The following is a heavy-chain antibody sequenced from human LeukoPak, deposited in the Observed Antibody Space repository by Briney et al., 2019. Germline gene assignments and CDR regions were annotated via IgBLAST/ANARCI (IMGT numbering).Heavy chain of an antibody. V-gene: IGHV3-74*01. D-gene: IGHD1/OR15-1a*01. J-gene: IGHJ3*02. CDR2: IEGAGSVT. Sequence: PGGSLRLSCVASGFSLRSYWMHWVRHAPGKGQMWVSCIEGAGSVTIYADSVKGRFTISRDSAKNTLYLQMNSLRAEDTGVYYCTRDWRNKAFDIWGQGTRVSVSS. CDR3: TRDWRNKAFDI. CDR1: GFSLRSYW.